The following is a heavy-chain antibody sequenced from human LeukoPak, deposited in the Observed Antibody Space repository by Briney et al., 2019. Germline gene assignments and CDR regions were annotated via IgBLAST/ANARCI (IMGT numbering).Heavy chain of an antibody. CDR3: ARDRGTVYSSSLEIFDY. V-gene: IGHV4-59*12. CDR2: IYYSGST. D-gene: IGHD6-6*01. J-gene: IGHJ4*02. CDR1: GGSISSYY. Sequence: PSETLSLTCTVSGGSISSYYWSWIRQPPGKGLEWIGYIYYSGSTYYNPSLKSRVTISVDTSKNQFSLKLSSVTAADTAVYYCARDRGTVYSSSLEIFDYWGQGTLVTVSS.